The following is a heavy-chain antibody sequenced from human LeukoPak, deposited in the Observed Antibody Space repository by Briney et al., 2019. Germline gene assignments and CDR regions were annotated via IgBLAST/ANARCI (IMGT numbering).Heavy chain of an antibody. CDR2: TYYRSKWYN. CDR1: GDSVSSNSAA. D-gene: IGHD3-22*01. Sequence: SQTLSLTCAISGDSVSSNSAAWNWIRQSPSRGLEWLGRTYYRSKWYNDYAVSVKSRITINPDTSKNQFSLQLNSVTPEDTAVYYCARVYDSSGYYYAENAFDIWGQGTMVTVSS. V-gene: IGHV6-1*01. CDR3: ARVYDSSGYYYAENAFDI. J-gene: IGHJ3*02.